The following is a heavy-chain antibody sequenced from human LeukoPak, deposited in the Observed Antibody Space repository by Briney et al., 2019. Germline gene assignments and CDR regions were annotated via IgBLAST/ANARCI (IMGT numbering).Heavy chain of an antibody. Sequence: TSETLSLTCAVDGGSFSGYYWSWIRQPPGKGLEWIGEINHSGSTNYNPSLKSRVTISVDTSKNQFSLKLSSVTAADTAVYYCASLIFGVVIANDYWGQGTLVTVSS. J-gene: IGHJ4*02. D-gene: IGHD3-3*01. CDR3: ASLIFGVVIANDY. CDR2: INHSGST. CDR1: GGSFSGYY. V-gene: IGHV4-34*01.